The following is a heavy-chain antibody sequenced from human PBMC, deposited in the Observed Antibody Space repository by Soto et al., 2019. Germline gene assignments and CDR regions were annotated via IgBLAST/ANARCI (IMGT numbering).Heavy chain of an antibody. D-gene: IGHD2-15*01. Sequence: GGSLRLSCAASGFTFNSYAMNWVRQAPGKGLEWVSVISYDGSTEYYADSVRGRFTISRDNSKNTLYLQMNSLRAEDTAVYYCARRWLDFVVVRIPSAWGGNDNWGQGTLVTVSS. CDR3: ARRWLDFVVVRIPSAWGGNDN. V-gene: IGHV3-30-3*01. CDR1: GFTFNSYA. J-gene: IGHJ4*02. CDR2: ISYDGSTE.